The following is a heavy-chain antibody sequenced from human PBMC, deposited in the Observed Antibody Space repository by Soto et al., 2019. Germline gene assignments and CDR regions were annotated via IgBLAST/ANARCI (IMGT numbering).Heavy chain of an antibody. CDR1: GGTFSRNT. Sequence: GASVKVSCKASGGTFSRNTFSWVRQAPGQGLEWMGGIMPIFGSANYAQKFQGRVTITADENTRTVYMELSRLRSEDTAVYYCARQFDSDTTGYYYAYWGQGTLVTVSS. D-gene: IGHD3-22*01. J-gene: IGHJ4*02. CDR3: ARQFDSDTTGYYYAY. CDR2: IMPIFGSA. V-gene: IGHV1-69*13.